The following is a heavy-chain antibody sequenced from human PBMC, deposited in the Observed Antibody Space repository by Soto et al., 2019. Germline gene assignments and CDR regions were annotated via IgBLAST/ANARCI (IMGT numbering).Heavy chain of an antibody. CDR3: ARGLVVPAGDAFDI. CDR1: GFTFRSYW. D-gene: IGHD2-2*01. V-gene: IGHV3-74*01. CDR2: INGGGSST. Sequence: EVQLVESGGGLVQPGGSLRLSCAASGFTFRSYWMNWVRQAPGKGLVWVSGINGGGSSTSYADSVKGRFTISRDNAKNTLYLQMNSLRAEDTAVYYCARGLVVPAGDAFDIWGQGTMVTVSS. J-gene: IGHJ3*02.